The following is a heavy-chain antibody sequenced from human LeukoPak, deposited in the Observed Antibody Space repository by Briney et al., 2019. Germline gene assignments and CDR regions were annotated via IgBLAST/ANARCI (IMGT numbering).Heavy chain of an antibody. V-gene: IGHV4-59*01. J-gene: IGHJ5*02. CDR2: IYYSGST. CDR3: ARCPQLAISGAWYNWFDP. CDR1: GGSIRSYY. D-gene: IGHD6-13*01. Sequence: SETLSLTCTVSGGSIRSYYWSWIRQPPGKGLEWIGYIYYSGSTNYNPSLKSRVTISVDTSKNQFSLKLSSVTAADTAVYYCARCPQLAISGAWYNWFDPWGQGTLVTVSS.